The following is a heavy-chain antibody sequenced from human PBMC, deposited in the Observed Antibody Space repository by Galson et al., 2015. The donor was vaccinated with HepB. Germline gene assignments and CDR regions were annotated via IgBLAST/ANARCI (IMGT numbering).Heavy chain of an antibody. CDR1: GFTFSSYA. D-gene: IGHD6-13*01. CDR3: AKARGWQQLVLEHLFDY. CDR2: ISGSGGST. Sequence: SLRLSCAASGFTFSSYAMSWVRQAPGKGLEWVSAISGSGGSTYYADSVRGRFTISRDNSKNTLYLQMNSLRAEDTAVYYCAKARGWQQLVLEHLFDYWGQGTLVTVSS. J-gene: IGHJ4*02. V-gene: IGHV3-23*01.